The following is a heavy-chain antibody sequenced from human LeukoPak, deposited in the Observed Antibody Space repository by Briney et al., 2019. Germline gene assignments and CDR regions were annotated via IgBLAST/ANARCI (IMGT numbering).Heavy chain of an antibody. CDR3: ARDKGDYGDYYWFDP. V-gene: IGHV4-59*01. D-gene: IGHD4-17*01. CDR2: IYHSGST. Sequence: SETLSLTCTVSGGSISSDYWSWIRQPPGKGLEWIRYIYHSGSTNYNPSLKSRVTISVHTSKNQFSLKLSSVTAADTAVYYCARDKGDYGDYYWFDPWGQGTLVTVSS. J-gene: IGHJ5*02. CDR1: GGSISSDY.